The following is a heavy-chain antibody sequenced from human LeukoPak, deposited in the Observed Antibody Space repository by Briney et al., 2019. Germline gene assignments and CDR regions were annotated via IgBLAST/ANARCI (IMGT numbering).Heavy chain of an antibody. J-gene: IGHJ4*02. D-gene: IGHD1-1*01. CDR3: VKHSGGVYGSSDS. V-gene: IGHV3-23*01. CDR2: VGRSGVDT. CDR1: GFTFSSYA. Sequence: GGSLRLSCVASGFTFSSYAVSWFRQAPGKGLEWVSTVGRSGVDTYYADSVRGRFTISKDSSKYTLQMNSLSAEDTAIYYCVKHSGGVYGSSDSWGQGILVTVSS.